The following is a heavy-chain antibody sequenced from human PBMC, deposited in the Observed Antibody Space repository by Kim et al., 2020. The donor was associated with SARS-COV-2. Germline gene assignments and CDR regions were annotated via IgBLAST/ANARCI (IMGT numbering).Heavy chain of an antibody. J-gene: IGHJ4*02. Sequence: GGSLRLSCVASGFSFSRYSMHWVRQAPGKGLEWVAFISYDGNNKNFADSVKGRFTISRDNSRDTLYLQMNSLRAEDTAVYYCSRDSGWGFRELSHFDSWGQGTLVTVSS. D-gene: IGHD3-10*01. CDR1: GFSFSRYS. CDR2: ISYDGNNK. V-gene: IGHV3-30-3*01. CDR3: SRDSGWGFRELSHFDS.